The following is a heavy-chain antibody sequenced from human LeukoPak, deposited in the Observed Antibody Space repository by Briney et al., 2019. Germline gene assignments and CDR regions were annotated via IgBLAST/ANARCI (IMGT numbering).Heavy chain of an antibody. CDR1: GGSISSSSYY. CDR2: IYYSGST. Sequence: PSETLSLTCTVSGGSISSSSYYWGWIRQPPGKGLEWIGSIYYSGSTYYNPSLKSRVTISVDTSKNQFSLKLSSVTAADTAVYYCASSRGREEYYDFWSGYPFDYWGQGTLVTVSS. V-gene: IGHV4-39*01. J-gene: IGHJ4*02. CDR3: ASSRGREEYYDFWSGYPFDY. D-gene: IGHD3-3*01.